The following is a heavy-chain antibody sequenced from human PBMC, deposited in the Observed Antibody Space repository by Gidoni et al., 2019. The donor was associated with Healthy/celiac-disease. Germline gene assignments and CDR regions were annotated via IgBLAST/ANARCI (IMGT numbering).Heavy chain of an antibody. Sequence: EVQLVESGGGLVQPGGSLSLSCAASGFTFSSSALRWVRQATGKGLEWVSAIGTAGDTYYPGSVKGRFTISRENAKNSLYLQMNSLRAGDTAVYYCARDGNYYDSSGYRYWYFDLWGRGTLVTVSS. J-gene: IGHJ2*01. CDR3: ARDGNYYDSSGYRYWYFDL. CDR1: GFTFSSSA. V-gene: IGHV3-13*01. CDR2: IGTAGDT. D-gene: IGHD3-22*01.